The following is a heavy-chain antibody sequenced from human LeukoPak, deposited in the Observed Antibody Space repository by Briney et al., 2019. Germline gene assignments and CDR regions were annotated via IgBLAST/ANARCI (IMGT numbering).Heavy chain of an antibody. CDR3: ARADEHYYGSGSYYDY. Sequence: ASVNVSCKASGYTFTSYGISWVRQAPGQGLEWMGWISAYNGNTNYAQKLQGRVTMTTDTSTSTAYMELRSLRSEDTAVYYCARADEHYYGSGSYYDYWGQGTLVTVSS. D-gene: IGHD3-10*01. CDR2: ISAYNGNT. V-gene: IGHV1-18*01. J-gene: IGHJ4*02. CDR1: GYTFTSYG.